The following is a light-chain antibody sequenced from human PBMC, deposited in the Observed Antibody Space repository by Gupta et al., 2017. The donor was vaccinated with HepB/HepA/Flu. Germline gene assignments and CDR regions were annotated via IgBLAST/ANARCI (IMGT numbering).Light chain of an antibody. Sequence: DVALTPPPVSLPVTLGQPASIPSRSSQSLVHRDGNTYLNWFQQLPGQSPRRLIYRVSNRDSGVPDGISGSGSGTDFTLRISRVDAEDVGVYYCMQAIHWPWTFGQGTKVEI. J-gene: IGKJ1*01. V-gene: IGKV2-30*02. CDR3: MQAIHWPWT. CDR2: RVS. CDR1: QSLVHRDGNTY.